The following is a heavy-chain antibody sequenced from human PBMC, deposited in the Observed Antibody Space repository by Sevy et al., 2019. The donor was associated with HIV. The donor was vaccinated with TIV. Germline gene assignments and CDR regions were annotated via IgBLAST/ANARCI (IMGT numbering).Heavy chain of an antibody. V-gene: IGHV3-48*01. J-gene: IGHJ4*02. CDR3: ARAQYSSGWYGDY. CDR1: GFTFSSYS. D-gene: IGHD6-19*01. CDR2: ISSSSSTI. Sequence: GESLKISCAASGFTFSSYSMNWVRQAPGKGLEWVSYISSSSSTIYYADSVKGRFTISRDNAKNSLYLQMNSLRAEDTAVYYCARAQYSSGWYGDYWGQGTLVTVSS.